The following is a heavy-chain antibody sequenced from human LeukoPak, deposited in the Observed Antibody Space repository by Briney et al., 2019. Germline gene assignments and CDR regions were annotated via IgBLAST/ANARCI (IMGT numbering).Heavy chain of an antibody. J-gene: IGHJ3*02. CDR2: IYYSGST. D-gene: IGHD3-9*01. Sequence: SETLSLTCTVSGGSISSYYWSWSRQPPGKGLERIVYIYYSGSTNYNPALKSRVTISVDTPKNQFSLRLYSVTAADTAVYYCARGGGLGNFGAFDIWGQGTMVTVSS. CDR1: GGSISSYY. V-gene: IGHV4-59*08. CDR3: ARGGGLGNFGAFDI.